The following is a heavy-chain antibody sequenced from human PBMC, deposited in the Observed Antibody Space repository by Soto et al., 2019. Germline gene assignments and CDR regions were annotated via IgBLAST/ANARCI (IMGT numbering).Heavy chain of an antibody. CDR1: GGSISSGGYY. CDR3: ARDASGGYMYGMDV. J-gene: IGHJ6*02. CDR2: IYYSGST. V-gene: IGHV4-31*03. D-gene: IGHD3-10*01. Sequence: SETLSLTCTVSGGSISSGGYYWSWIRQHPGKGLEWIGYIYYSGSTYYNPSLKSRVTISVETSKNQFSLKLSSVTAADTAVYYCARDASGGYMYGMDVWGQGTTVTVSS.